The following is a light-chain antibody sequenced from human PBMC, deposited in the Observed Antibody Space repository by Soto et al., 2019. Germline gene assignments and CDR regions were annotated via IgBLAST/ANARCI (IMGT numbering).Light chain of an antibody. CDR1: QTISSW. J-gene: IGKJ5*01. Sequence: IHMTHAPSTLSGSVVYRVSITFRSSQTISSWLAWYQQKPGKAPKLLIYDASSLESGVPSRFSGSGSGTEFTLTINSLQPEDFATYYCQHYNSYPQVTFGQGTRLEIK. CDR3: QHYNSYPQVT. V-gene: IGKV1-5*01. CDR2: DAS.